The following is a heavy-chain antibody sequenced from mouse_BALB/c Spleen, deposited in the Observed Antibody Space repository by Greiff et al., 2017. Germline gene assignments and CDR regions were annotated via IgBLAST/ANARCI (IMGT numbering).Heavy chain of an antibody. CDR1: GFTFSSFG. CDR3: ARGDYDYDDAMDY. J-gene: IGHJ4*01. Sequence: EVQGVESGGGLVQPGGSRKLSCAASGFTFSSFGMHWVRQAPDKGLEWVAYISSGSSTIYYADTVKGRFTISRDNPKNTLFLQMTSLRSEDTAMYYCARGDYDYDDAMDYWGQGTSVTVSS. V-gene: IGHV5-17*02. D-gene: IGHD2-4*01. CDR2: ISSGSSTI.